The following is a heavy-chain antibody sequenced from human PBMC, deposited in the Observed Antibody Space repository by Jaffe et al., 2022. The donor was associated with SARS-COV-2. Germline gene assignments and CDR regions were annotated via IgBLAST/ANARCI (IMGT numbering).Heavy chain of an antibody. CDR2: ISHDGTYK. CDR3: AKELKQLVDY. Sequence: QVQLVESGGGVVQPGGSLRLSCAASGFTFSTYGMHWVRQAPGKGLEWVAVISHDGTYKAYADSVKGRFTISRDNSKNTVYVQMNSLRAEDTALYYCAKELKQLVDYWGQGTLVTVSS. V-gene: IGHV3-30*18. D-gene: IGHD6-6*01. CDR1: GFTFSTYG. J-gene: IGHJ4*02.